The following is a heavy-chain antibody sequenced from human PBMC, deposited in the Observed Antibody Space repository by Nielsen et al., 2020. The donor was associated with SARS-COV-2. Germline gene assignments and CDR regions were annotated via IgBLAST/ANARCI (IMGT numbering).Heavy chain of an antibody. CDR1: GFRFTSYW. D-gene: IGHD3-10*01. V-gene: IGHV5-10-1*01. Sequence: GESLKLSCQWSGFRFTSYWIGWVRQMPGKGLEWMGRIDPSDSYTNYSPSFEGHVTISADKSISTAYLQCSSLKASDTAMYYCARQYSMVRGITYYAMDVWGQGTTVTVSS. CDR2: IDPSDSYT. CDR3: ARQYSMVRGITYYAMDV. J-gene: IGHJ6*02.